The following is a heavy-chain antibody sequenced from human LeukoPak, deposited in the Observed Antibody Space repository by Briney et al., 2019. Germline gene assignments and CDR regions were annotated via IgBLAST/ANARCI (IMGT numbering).Heavy chain of an antibody. CDR1: GGSFSGYY. D-gene: IGHD6-13*01. V-gene: IGHV4-34*01. CDR2: INHSGST. CDR3: ARGHGSSWYFALDY. J-gene: IGHJ4*02. Sequence: PSETLSLTCAVYGGSFSGYYWSWIRQPPGKGLEWIGEINHSGSTNYNPSLKSRVTISVGTSKNQFSLKLSSVTAADTAVYYCARGHGSSWYFALDYWGQGTLVTVSS.